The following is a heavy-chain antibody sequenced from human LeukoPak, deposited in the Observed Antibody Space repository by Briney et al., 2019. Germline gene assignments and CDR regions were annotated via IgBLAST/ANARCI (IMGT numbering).Heavy chain of an antibody. CDR3: ARDPNGDYVGAFDF. Sequence: GGSLRLSCAASGFTFSNYAMTWVRQGPGKGLEWVSAISSAGTFYADSVRGRFIMSRDNSKNTLYLQMNSLRDEDTAIYYCARDPNGDYVGAFDFWGQGTMVTVSS. V-gene: IGHV3-23*01. CDR2: ISSAGT. D-gene: IGHD4-17*01. CDR1: GFTFSNYA. J-gene: IGHJ3*01.